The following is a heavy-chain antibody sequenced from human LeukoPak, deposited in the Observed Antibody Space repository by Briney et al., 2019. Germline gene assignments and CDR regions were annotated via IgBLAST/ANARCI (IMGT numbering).Heavy chain of an antibody. V-gene: IGHV4-34*01. Sequence: SETLSLTCAVYGGSFSGYFWSWIRQPPGKGLEWIGEINHSGSTNYNPSLKSRVTISVDTSKNQFSLKLSSVTAADTAVYYCARGRWSYYAFDIWGQGTMVTVSS. J-gene: IGHJ3*02. CDR2: INHSGST. CDR1: GGSFSGYF. CDR3: ARGRWSYYAFDI. D-gene: IGHD1-26*01.